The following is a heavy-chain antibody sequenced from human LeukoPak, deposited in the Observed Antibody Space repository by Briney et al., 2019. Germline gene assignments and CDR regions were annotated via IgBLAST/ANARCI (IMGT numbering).Heavy chain of an antibody. Sequence: GESLRLSCVASGFTFSKYWMTWVRQAPGKGLEWVANIRGDGSVKYLLDSVKGRFTISRDNVKNSLSLQMNNLRAEDTAVYYCSRDANYYDSSRHYFDAFDFWGQGTMVTVSS. CDR3: SRDANYYDSSRHYFDAFDF. V-gene: IGHV3-7*01. CDR1: GFTFSKYW. J-gene: IGHJ3*01. CDR2: IRGDGSVK. D-gene: IGHD3-22*01.